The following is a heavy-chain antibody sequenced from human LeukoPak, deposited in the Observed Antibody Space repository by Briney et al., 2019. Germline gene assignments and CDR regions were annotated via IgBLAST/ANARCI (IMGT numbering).Heavy chain of an antibody. Sequence: PSETLSLTCAVSGYSISSGYYWGWIRQPPGKGLEWIGSIYHSGGTYYNPSLKSRVTISVDTSKNQFSLKLSSVTAADTAVYYCARGGWTPGAFDIWGQGTMVTVSS. CDR1: GYSISSGYY. CDR2: IYHSGGT. D-gene: IGHD5-12*01. V-gene: IGHV4-38-2*01. CDR3: ARGGWTPGAFDI. J-gene: IGHJ3*02.